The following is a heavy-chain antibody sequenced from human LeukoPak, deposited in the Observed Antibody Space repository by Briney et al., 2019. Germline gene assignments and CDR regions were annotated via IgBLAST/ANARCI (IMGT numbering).Heavy chain of an antibody. CDR1: GYTFTVYY. Sequence: ASVKVSCKASGYTFTVYYIHWVRQASGQGLEWMGWVNSDSGATNYEQKFQGRVTMTRDTSINTVYLELSSLTSDGTAIYYCARKDAGPSSFDYWGQGSLVTVSS. V-gene: IGHV1-2*02. J-gene: IGHJ4*02. CDR2: VNSDSGAT. CDR3: ARKDAGPSSFDY.